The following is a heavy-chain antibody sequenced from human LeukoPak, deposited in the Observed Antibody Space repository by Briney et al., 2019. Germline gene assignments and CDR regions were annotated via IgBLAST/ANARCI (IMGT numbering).Heavy chain of an antibody. D-gene: IGHD3-22*01. CDR1: GFTFSTYD. CDR2: IQYDGSNK. V-gene: IGHV3-30*02. CDR3: AKVYYYDSSGYYYYHY. J-gene: IGHJ4*02. Sequence: GGSLRLSCAASGFTFSTYDMHWVRQAPGDGLEWVAFIQYDGSNKYYADSVKGRFTISRDNIKNMLYLQMNSLRAEDTAVYYCAKVYYYDSSGYYYYHYWGQGTLVTVSS.